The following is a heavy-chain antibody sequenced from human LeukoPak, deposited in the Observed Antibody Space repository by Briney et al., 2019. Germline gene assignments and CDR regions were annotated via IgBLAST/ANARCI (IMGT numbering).Heavy chain of an antibody. Sequence: GGSLRLSCAASGFTFSSYSLNWVRQAPGKGLEWVSHISNSSSTIYYGDSVKGRFTISRDNAKNSLYLQMNSLRDEDTAVYYCARERDSSSWYAFDIWGQGTMVTVSS. D-gene: IGHD6-13*01. CDR3: ARERDSSSWYAFDI. J-gene: IGHJ3*02. CDR2: ISNSSSTI. CDR1: GFTFSSYS. V-gene: IGHV3-48*02.